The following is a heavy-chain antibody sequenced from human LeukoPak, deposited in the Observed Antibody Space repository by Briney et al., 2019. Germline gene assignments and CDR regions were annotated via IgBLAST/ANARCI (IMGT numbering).Heavy chain of an antibody. D-gene: IGHD3-9*01. Sequence: SETLSLTCTVSGGSVSSSIYYWGWIHQPPGKGLEWIGSIYYSGSTSYNPSLKSRVTISVDTSKNQFSLKLTSVTAADTAVYYCASRNDILTGYVFDFWGQGTLVTVSS. J-gene: IGHJ4*02. CDR3: ASRNDILTGYVFDF. CDR2: IYYSGST. CDR1: GGSVSSSIYY. V-gene: IGHV4-39*01.